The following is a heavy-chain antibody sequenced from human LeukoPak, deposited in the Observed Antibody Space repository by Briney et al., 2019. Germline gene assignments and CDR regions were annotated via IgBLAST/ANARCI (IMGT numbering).Heavy chain of an antibody. CDR2: IYYSGST. D-gene: IGHD3-16*01. V-gene: IGHV4-59*01. Sequence: PSETLSLTCAVYGGSFSGYNCTWIRQPPGKGLEWIGYIYYSGSTNYNPSLKSRVTISVDTSKNQFFLKLSSVTAADTAVYYCARHKWGIIDAFDIWGQGTMVTVSS. CDR3: ARHKWGIIDAFDI. J-gene: IGHJ3*02. CDR1: GGSFSGYN.